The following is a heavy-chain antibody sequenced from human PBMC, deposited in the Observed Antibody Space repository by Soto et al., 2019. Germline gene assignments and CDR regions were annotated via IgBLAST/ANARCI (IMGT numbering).Heavy chain of an antibody. CDR3: ARDTDSMVRGKGFDP. CDR2: IYYSGST. Sequence: SETLSLTCTVSGGSISSGGYYWSWIRQHPGKGLEWIGYIYYSGSTYYNPSLKSRVTISVDTSKNQFSLKLSSVTAADTAVYYCARDTDSMVRGKGFDPWGQGTLVTVSS. V-gene: IGHV4-31*03. D-gene: IGHD3-10*01. J-gene: IGHJ5*02. CDR1: GGSISSGGYY.